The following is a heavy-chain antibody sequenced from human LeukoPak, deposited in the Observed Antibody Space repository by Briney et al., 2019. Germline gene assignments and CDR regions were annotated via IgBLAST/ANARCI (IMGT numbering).Heavy chain of an antibody. CDR3: ARGPPLIAVAGTKWFG. Sequence: GASLKVSCKASGYTSTGYYMHWVRQAPGQRLEWMGWINPNSGGTNYAQKFQGRVTMTRDTSISTAYMELSRLRSDDTAVYYCARGPPLIAVAGTKWFGWGQGTLVTVSS. CDR1: GYTSTGYY. J-gene: IGHJ4*02. V-gene: IGHV1-2*02. CDR2: INPNSGGT. D-gene: IGHD6-13*01.